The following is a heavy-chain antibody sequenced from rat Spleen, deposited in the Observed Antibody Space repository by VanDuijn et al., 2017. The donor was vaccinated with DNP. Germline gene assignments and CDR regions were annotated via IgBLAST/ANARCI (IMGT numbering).Heavy chain of an antibody. CDR1: GFTFSDYY. V-gene: IGHV5-20*01. D-gene: IGHD3-3*01. J-gene: IGHJ3*01. Sequence: EVQLVESGGGLVQPGRSLRLSCAASGFTFSDYYMAWVRQAPTKGLEWVAYITYDGGSTYYRDSVKGRFTISRDNAKSTRYLQMKSLKSEDTATYYCAKGSSLFAYWGQGTLVTVSS. CDR3: AKGSSLFAY. CDR2: ITYDGGST.